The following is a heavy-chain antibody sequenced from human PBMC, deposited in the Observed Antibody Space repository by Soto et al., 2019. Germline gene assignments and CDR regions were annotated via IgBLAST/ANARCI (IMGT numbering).Heavy chain of an antibody. D-gene: IGHD7-27*01. CDR3: ARVPGP. Sequence: SGKGWASETLSLTCAVSGGSISSGGYSWSWIRQPPGKGLEWIGYIYHSGSTYYNPSLKSRVTISVDRSKNQFSLKLSSVTAADTAVYYCARVPGPWGQGTLVTVSS. V-gene: IGHV4-30-2*01. CDR2: IYHSGST. J-gene: IGHJ5*02. CDR1: GGSISSGGYS.